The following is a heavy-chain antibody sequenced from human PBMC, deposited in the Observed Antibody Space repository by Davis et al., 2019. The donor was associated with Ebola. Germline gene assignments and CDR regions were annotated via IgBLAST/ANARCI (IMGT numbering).Heavy chain of an antibody. CDR2: IKEDGSEQ. D-gene: IGHD3/OR15-3a*01. CDR1: GFTFSRYW. J-gene: IGHJ6*02. V-gene: IGHV3-7*03. Sequence: GGSLRLSCAASGFTFSRYWMTWVRQAPGQGLEWVANIKEDGSEQYYVDSVRGRFTISRDNARNSVFLHMNSLRAEDTAVYYCARARPWAGYGMDVWGQGTTVTVSS. CDR3: ARARPWAGYGMDV.